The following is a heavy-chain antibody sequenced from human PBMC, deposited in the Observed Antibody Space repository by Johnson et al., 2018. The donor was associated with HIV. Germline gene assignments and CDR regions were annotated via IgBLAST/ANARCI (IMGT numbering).Heavy chain of an antibody. J-gene: IGHJ3*02. Sequence: VQLVESGGGLVHPGRSLRLSCAASGFTFDDYAMHWVRQAPGKGLEWVSGISWNSGSIGYADSVKGRFTISRDNSKNTLYLQMNSMIAEDTAVYYCANGVLQFLEWLPHDAFDIWGQGTMVTVSS. CDR2: ISWNSGSI. V-gene: IGHV3-9*01. CDR3: ANGVLQFLEWLPHDAFDI. CDR1: GFTFDDYA. D-gene: IGHD3-3*01.